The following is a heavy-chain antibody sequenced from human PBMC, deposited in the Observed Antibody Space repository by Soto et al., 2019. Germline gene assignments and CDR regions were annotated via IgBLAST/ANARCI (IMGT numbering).Heavy chain of an antibody. D-gene: IGHD5-12*01. CDR2: ISYDGSSK. CDR3: VRDRYNAYDAVLAGMDV. J-gene: IGHJ6*01. CDR1: GFTFSSYA. V-gene: IGHV3-30-3*01. Sequence: QVQLVESGGGVVQPGRSLRLSCAASGFTFSSYAMHWVRQAPGKGLEWVAVISYDGSSKYYADSVKGRFTISRDNSRDKIYLQMNSLRAEDTAVYYCVRDRYNAYDAVLAGMDVWGQGTTVTVSS.